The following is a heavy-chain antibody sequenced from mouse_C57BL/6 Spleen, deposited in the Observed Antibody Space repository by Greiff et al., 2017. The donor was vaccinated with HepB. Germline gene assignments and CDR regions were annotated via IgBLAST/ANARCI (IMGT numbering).Heavy chain of an antibody. CDR3: ARDCGYYAMDY. J-gene: IGHJ4*01. CDR2: IDPSDSYT. CDR1: GYTFTSYW. Sequence: QVQLQQPGAELVRPGASVKLSCKASGYTFTSYWMHWVKQRPGQGLEWIGVIDPSDSYTNYNQKFKGKATLTVDTSSSTAYMQLSSLTSEDSAVYYCARDCGYYAMDYWGQGTSVTVSS. V-gene: IGHV1-59*01.